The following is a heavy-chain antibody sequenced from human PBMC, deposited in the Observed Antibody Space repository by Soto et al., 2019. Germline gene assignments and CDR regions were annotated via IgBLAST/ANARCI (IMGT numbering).Heavy chain of an antibody. D-gene: IGHD3-10*01. J-gene: IGHJ6*03. CDR3: ARDKYYGSGSYYRYYYYYMDV. CDR2: INPNSGGT. V-gene: IGHV1-2*04. Sequence: ASVKVSCKASGYTFTGYYMHWVRQAPGQGLEWMGWINPNSGGTNYEQKFQGWVTMTRDTSISTAYMELNRLSSDDTAVYYCARDKYYGSGSYYRYYYYYMDVWGKGTTVTVSS. CDR1: GYTFTGYY.